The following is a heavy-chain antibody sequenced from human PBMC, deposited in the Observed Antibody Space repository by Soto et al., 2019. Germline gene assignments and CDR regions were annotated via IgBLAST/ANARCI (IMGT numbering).Heavy chain of an antibody. D-gene: IGHD7-27*01. J-gene: IGHJ6*02. CDR3: ARGTGDRLRGAGYYYGMDV. CDR1: GGTFSSYA. CDR2: IIPIFGTA. V-gene: IGHV1-69*13. Sequence: SVKVSCKASGGTFSSYAISWVRQAPGQGLEWMGGIIPIFGTANCAQKFQGRVTITADESTSTAYMELSSLRSEDTAVYYCARGTGDRLRGAGYYYGMDVWGQGTTVTVSS.